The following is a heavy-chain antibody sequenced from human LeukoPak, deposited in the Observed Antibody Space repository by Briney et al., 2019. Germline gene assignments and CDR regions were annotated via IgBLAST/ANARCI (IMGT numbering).Heavy chain of an antibody. Sequence: SETLSLTCTVSGGSISSYYWSWIRQPPGKGLEWIGYIYYSGSTNYNPSLKSRVTISVDTSKNQFSLKLSSVTAADTAVYYCARVRGYSSSFAFDIWGQGTMVTVSS. D-gene: IGHD6-6*01. CDR1: GGSISSYY. J-gene: IGHJ3*02. CDR2: IYYSGST. CDR3: ARVRGYSSSFAFDI. V-gene: IGHV4-59*01.